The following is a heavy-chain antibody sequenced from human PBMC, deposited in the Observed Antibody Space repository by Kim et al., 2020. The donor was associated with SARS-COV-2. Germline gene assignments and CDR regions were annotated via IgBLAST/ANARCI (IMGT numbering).Heavy chain of an antibody. J-gene: IGHJ6*02. V-gene: IGHV3-11*03. D-gene: IGHD5-18*01. CDR3: ARYRGYSISGYYYGMDV. Sequence: GGSLRLSCAASGFTFSDYYMSWIRQAPGKGLEWVSYISSSSSYTNYADSVKGRFTISRDNAKNSLYLQMNSLRAEDTAVYYCARYRGYSISGYYYGMDVWGQGTTVTVSS. CDR1: GFTFSDYY. CDR2: ISSSSSYT.